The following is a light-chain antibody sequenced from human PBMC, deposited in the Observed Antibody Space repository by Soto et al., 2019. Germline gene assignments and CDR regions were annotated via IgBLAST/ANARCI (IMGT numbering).Light chain of an antibody. V-gene: IGLV2-11*01. CDR2: DVS. CDR1: SSDVGGYNY. J-gene: IGLJ2*01. Sequence: QSALTQPRSVSGSPGQSVTISCTGTSSDVGGYNYVSWYQQHPGKAPKLLIYDVSKRPSGVPDRFSASKSDNTASLTISGLQAEDEADYCCCSYAGSYTLVFGGGTKLTVL. CDR3: CSYAGSYTLV.